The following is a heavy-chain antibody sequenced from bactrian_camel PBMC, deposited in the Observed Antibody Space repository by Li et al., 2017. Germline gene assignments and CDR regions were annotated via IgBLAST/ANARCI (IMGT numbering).Heavy chain of an antibody. CDR1: GYIYSSHC. CDR3: AASSWCGRWREGNFRY. J-gene: IGHJ6*01. Sequence: HVQLVESGGASVQTGGSLTLSCVASGYIYSSHCMGWVRQAPGKERELVAAIASGSTSTVYADSVKGRFTISQDRTNYTMYLQMNSLKPEDTAMYYCAASSWCGRWREGNFRYWGQGTQVTVS. D-gene: IGHD2*01. CDR2: IASGSTST. V-gene: IGHV3S1*01.